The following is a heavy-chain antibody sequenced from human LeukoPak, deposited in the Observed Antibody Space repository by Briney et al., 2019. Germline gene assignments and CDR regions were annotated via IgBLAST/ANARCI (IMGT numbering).Heavy chain of an antibody. V-gene: IGHV4-38-2*02. D-gene: IGHD3-10*01. CDR1: GGSISSYY. J-gene: IGHJ4*02. CDR3: AREEATMVRGVRNYFDY. Sequence: SETLSLTCTVSGGSISSYYWGWIRQPPGKGLEWIGSIYHSGSTYYNPSLKSRVTISVDTSKNQFSLKLSSVTAADTAVYYCAREEATMVRGVRNYFDYWGQGTLVTVSS. CDR2: IYHSGST.